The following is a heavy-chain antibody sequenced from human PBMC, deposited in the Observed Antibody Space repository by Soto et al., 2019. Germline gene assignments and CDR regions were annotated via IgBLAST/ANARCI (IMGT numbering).Heavy chain of an antibody. CDR1: GFSLSTSGVG. V-gene: IGHV2-5*02. CDR3: AHSQQLVLGPRFDP. Sequence: QITLKESGPTLVKPTQTLTLTCTFSGFSLSTSGVGVGWIRQPPGKALEWLALIYWDDDKRYSPSLKSRLTITKDPSKNQVVLTMTNMDPVDTATYYCAHSQQLVLGPRFDPWGQGTLVTVSS. D-gene: IGHD6-13*01. CDR2: IYWDDDK. J-gene: IGHJ5*02.